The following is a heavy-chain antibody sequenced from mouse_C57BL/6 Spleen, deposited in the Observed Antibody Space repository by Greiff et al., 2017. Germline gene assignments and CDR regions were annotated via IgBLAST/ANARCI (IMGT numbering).Heavy chain of an antibody. CDR3: TSQSPYYYGSYYALDY. J-gene: IGHJ4*01. V-gene: IGHV2-9-1*01. CDR2: IWTGGGT. D-gene: IGHD1-1*01. CDR1: GFSLTNSS. Sequence: VKLMESGPGLVAPSQSLSITCTVSGFSLTNSSISWVRPPPGTGLEWLGVIWTGGGTNYNSARKCRMSISKDNSKSRVFLKMNRLQTEDTARYYCTSQSPYYYGSYYALDYWGQGTSVTVSS.